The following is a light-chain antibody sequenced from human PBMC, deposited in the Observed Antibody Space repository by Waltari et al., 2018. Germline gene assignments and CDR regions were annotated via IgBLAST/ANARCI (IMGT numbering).Light chain of an antibody. CDR3: NSRDTSGKHVL. J-gene: IGLJ2*01. CDR2: GKN. CDR1: SLATFY. Sequence: SSELTQDPVVSVALGQTVTITCKGRSLATFYANWYPQRPGQAPVLVFYGKNSRPSGIPDRFSGSNSGNSASLTITGTQAEDEAAYYCNSRDTSGKHVLFGGGTKLTVL. V-gene: IGLV3-19*01.